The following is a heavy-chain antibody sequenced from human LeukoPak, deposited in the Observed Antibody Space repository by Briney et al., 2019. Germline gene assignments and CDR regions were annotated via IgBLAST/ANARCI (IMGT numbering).Heavy chain of an antibody. CDR2: IYTTGST. D-gene: IGHD3-22*01. Sequence: PSQTLSLTCTVSGGSISSGSYYWSWIRQPAGKGLEWIGRIYTTGSTNYNPSLQSRVTISLDTSKNQFSLKLSSVTAADTAVYYCARSAPSINYYDSSGSAGAFDIWGQGTMVTVSS. J-gene: IGHJ3*02. CDR3: ARSAPSINYYDSSGSAGAFDI. V-gene: IGHV4-61*02. CDR1: GGSISSGSYY.